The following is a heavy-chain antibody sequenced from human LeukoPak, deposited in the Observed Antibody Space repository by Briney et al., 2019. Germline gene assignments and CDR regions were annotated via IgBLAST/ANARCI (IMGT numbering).Heavy chain of an antibody. CDR1: GYTFTGYY. CDR3: ARTPRLAAPENY. D-gene: IGHD6-6*01. Sequence: ASVKVSCKASGYTFTGYYMHWVRQAPGQGLEWMGWINPNSGGTNYAQKFQGRVTTTRDTSISTAYMELSRLRSDDTAVYYCARTPRLAAPENYWGRGTLVTVSS. V-gene: IGHV1-2*02. CDR2: INPNSGGT. J-gene: IGHJ4*02.